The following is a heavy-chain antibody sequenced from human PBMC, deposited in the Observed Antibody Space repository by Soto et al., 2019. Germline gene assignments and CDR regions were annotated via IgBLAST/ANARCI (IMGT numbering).Heavy chain of an antibody. Sequence: QVHLVPSGGELKKPGASVKVSCKASGYSFSDFGITWVRQAPGQGREWMGWISGKNGNTNYAQQVKGRVTLTADTRTSTAYTAVRGLTSDDTGIYYCARSDYYEDSGTFEHWGQGTPVTVSP. J-gene: IGHJ4*02. CDR2: ISGKNGNT. D-gene: IGHD4-17*01. CDR1: GYSFSDFG. CDR3: ARSDYYEDSGTFEH. V-gene: IGHV1-18*04.